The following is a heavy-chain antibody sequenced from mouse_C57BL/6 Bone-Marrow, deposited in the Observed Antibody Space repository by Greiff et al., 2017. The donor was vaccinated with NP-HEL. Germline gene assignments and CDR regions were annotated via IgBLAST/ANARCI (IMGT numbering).Heavy chain of an antibody. CDR2: IYPRSGNT. Sequence: VQLQQSGAELARPGASVKLSCKASGYTFTSYGISWVKQRTGQGLEWIGEIYPRSGNTYYNEKFKGKATLTADKSSSTAYMELRSLTSEDSAVYFCARSLYYYGSRYFDYWGQGTTLTGSS. J-gene: IGHJ2*01. CDR1: GYTFTSYG. V-gene: IGHV1-81*01. CDR3: ARSLYYYGSRYFDY. D-gene: IGHD1-1*01.